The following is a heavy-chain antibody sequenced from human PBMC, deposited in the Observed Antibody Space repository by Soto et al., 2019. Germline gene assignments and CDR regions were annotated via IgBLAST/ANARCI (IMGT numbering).Heavy chain of an antibody. J-gene: IGHJ2*01. Sequence: GESLKISCKGSGYSFTSYWIGWVRQMPGKGLEWMGIIYPGDSDTSYSPSFQGQVTISADKSISTAYLQWSSLKASDTAMYYCAGSQGAGVASWYFDLWGRGTLVTGSS. V-gene: IGHV5-51*01. CDR1: GYSFTSYW. D-gene: IGHD7-27*01. CDR3: AGSQGAGVASWYFDL. CDR2: IYPGDSDT.